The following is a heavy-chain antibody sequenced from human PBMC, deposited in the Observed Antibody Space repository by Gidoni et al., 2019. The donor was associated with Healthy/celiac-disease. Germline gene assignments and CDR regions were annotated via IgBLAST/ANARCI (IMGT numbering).Heavy chain of an antibody. D-gene: IGHD2-21*02. CDR3: ARGTYCGGDCSNFDY. CDR1: GGSISSSRYY. CDR2: IYYSGST. Sequence: QLQLQESGPGLVKPAETLSLTCTVAGGSISSSRYYWGWIRQPPGKVLEWIGSIYYSGSTYYNPSLKSRVTISVDTSKNQFSLKLSSVTAADTAVYYCARGTYCGGDCSNFDYWGQGTLVTVSS. J-gene: IGHJ4*02. V-gene: IGHV4-39*01.